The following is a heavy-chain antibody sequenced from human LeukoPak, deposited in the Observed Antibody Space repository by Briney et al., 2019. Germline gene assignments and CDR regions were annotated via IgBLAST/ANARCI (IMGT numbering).Heavy chain of an antibody. CDR1: GYTFTSYG. Sequence: GASVKVSRKASGYTFTSYGISWVRQAPGQGLEWMGWISAYNGNTNYAQKPQGRVTMTTDTSTSTAYMELRSLRSDDTAVYYCARLFIGWFDPWCQGTLVTVSS. J-gene: IGHJ5*02. D-gene: IGHD2-21*01. CDR2: ISAYNGNT. V-gene: IGHV1-18*01. CDR3: ARLFIGWFDP.